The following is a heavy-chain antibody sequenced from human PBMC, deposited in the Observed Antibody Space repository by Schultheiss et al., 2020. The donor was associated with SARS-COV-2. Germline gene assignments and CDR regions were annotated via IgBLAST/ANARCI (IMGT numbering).Heavy chain of an antibody. J-gene: IGHJ6*02. CDR2: IYYSGST. CDR1: GGSVSSGSYY. D-gene: IGHD6-6*01. CDR3: ARDRFFDSSSGEGDYYGMDV. V-gene: IGHV4-61*01. Sequence: SETLSLTCTVSGGSVSSGSYYWTWMRQPPGKGLEWIGYIYYSGSTYYNPSLKSRVTISVDTSKNQFSLKLSSVTAADTAVYYCARDRFFDSSSGEGDYYGMDVWGQGTTVTVSS.